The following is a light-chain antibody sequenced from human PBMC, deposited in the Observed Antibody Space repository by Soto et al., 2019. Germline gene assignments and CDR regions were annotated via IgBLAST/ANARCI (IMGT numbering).Light chain of an antibody. CDR1: QSISSNY. V-gene: IGKV3-20*01. J-gene: IGKJ3*01. CDR3: QQYSSSPPEFT. Sequence: EIVLTQSPGTLSLSPGERATLSCRASQSISSNYLAWYQQRPGQAPRLLIFGASYRATGIPDRFSGSGSGTDFTLNISRLEPEDFAVYYCQQYSSSPPEFTFGPGTRVESK. CDR2: GAS.